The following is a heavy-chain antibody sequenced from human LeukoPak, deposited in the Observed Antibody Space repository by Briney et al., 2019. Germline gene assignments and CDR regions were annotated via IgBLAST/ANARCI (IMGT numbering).Heavy chain of an antibody. CDR3: ARGPLRGYCSGGSCYSGLFGY. CDR1: GGSFSGHY. J-gene: IGHJ4*02. CDR2: INHSGST. Sequence: SETLSLTCAVYGGSFSGHYWSWIRQPPGKGLEWIGEINHSGSTNYNPSLKSRVTISVDTSKNQFSLKLSSVTAADTAVYYCARGPLRGYCSGGSCYSGLFGYWGQGTLVTVSS. D-gene: IGHD2-15*01. V-gene: IGHV4-34*01.